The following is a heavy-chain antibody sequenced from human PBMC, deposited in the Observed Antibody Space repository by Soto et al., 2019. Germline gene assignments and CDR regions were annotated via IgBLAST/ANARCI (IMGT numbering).Heavy chain of an antibody. Sequence: QITLKESGPTLVEPTQTLTLTCTYSGFSLRTTGVGVGWIRQTPGTALEWLGIIYWNDDKRYSPSLKNSFTLTSDISKSQVVLTMTNMDPVDTATYYCAHTWGLPFDYWGQGTLVIVSS. D-gene: IGHD3-16*01. J-gene: IGHJ4*02. V-gene: IGHV2-5*01. CDR1: GFSLRTTGVG. CDR3: AHTWGLPFDY. CDR2: IYWNDDK.